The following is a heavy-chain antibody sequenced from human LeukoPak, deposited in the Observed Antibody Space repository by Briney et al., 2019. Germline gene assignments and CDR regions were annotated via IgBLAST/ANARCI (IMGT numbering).Heavy chain of an antibody. D-gene: IGHD6-6*01. V-gene: IGHV1-69*05. Sequence: GASVKVSCKASGGTFSSYAISWVRQAPGQGLEGMGGIIPIFGTANYAQKFQGRVTITTDESTRTAYMELSSPRSEDTAVYYCATLQGAYSSSPAYYFDYWGQGTLVTVSS. CDR3: ATLQGAYSSSPAYYFDY. CDR2: IIPIFGTA. CDR1: GGTFSSYA. J-gene: IGHJ4*02.